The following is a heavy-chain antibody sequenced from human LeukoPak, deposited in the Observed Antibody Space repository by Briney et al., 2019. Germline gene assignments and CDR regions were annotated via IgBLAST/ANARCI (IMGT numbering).Heavy chain of an antibody. D-gene: IGHD1-26*01. Sequence: ASVNVSCKASGYTFTSYGISWVRQAPGQGLEWMGWISAYNGNTNYAQKLQGRVTMTRDTSISTAYMELSRLRSDDTAVYYCARGYRTVGAIEYFQHWGQGTLVTVSS. CDR2: ISAYNGNT. CDR1: GYTFTSYG. CDR3: ARGYRTVGAIEYFQH. V-gene: IGHV1-18*01. J-gene: IGHJ1*01.